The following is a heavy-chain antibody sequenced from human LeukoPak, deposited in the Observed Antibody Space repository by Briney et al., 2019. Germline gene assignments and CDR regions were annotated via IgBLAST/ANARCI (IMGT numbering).Heavy chain of an antibody. Sequence: SETLSLTCAVYGGSFSGHYWSWIRQPPGKGLEWIGEINHSGSTNYNPSLKSRVTISVDTSKNQFSLKVSSVTAADTAVYYCARRYILTGYYKSTGWFDPWGQGTLVTVSS. D-gene: IGHD3-9*01. V-gene: IGHV4-34*01. CDR2: INHSGST. J-gene: IGHJ5*02. CDR3: ARRYILTGYYKSTGWFDP. CDR1: GGSFSGHY.